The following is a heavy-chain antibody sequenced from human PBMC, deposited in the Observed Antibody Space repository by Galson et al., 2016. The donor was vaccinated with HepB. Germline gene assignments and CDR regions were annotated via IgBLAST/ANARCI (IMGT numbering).Heavy chain of an antibody. J-gene: IGHJ6*03. CDR3: AKVSYGDYSHLRNYYYYYMDV. D-gene: IGHD4-17*01. V-gene: IGHV3-23*01. CDR2: ITFSGGNT. Sequence: SLRLSCAASGFTFSNYAMNWVRQTPGKGLEWVSTITFSGGNTYYADSVKGRFTISRDNSKNTLYLQMNSLRADDTAVYYCAKVSYGDYSHLRNYYYYYMDVWGKGTTVTVSS. CDR1: GFTFSNYA.